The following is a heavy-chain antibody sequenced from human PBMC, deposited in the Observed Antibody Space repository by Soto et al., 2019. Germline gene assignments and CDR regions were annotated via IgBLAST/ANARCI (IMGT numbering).Heavy chain of an antibody. CDR2: ISYDGSNK. D-gene: IGHD3-22*01. CDR3: AKDDSSGYYFDY. Sequence: LRLSCAASGFTFSSYGMHWVRQAPGKGLEWVAVISYDGSNKYYADSVKGRFTISRDNSKNTLYLQMNSLRAEDTAVYYCAKDDSSGYYFDYWGQGTLVTVSS. V-gene: IGHV3-30*18. CDR1: GFTFSSYG. J-gene: IGHJ4*02.